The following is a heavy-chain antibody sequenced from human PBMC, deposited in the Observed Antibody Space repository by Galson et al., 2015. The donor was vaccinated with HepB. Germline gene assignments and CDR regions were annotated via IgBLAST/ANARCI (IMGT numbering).Heavy chain of an antibody. Sequence: TLSLTCTVSGDSISSGRYFWGWVRQPPGKDVEWIGYIGYNMKTLYNPSLGYRVTISGDTSKNQFSLHLNSATAADTAIYYCARQYNLLFDPWGQGTLVTVSS. CDR3: ARQYNLLFDP. CDR2: IGYNMKT. D-gene: IGHD5-24*01. V-gene: IGHV4-30-4*01. J-gene: IGHJ5*02. CDR1: GDSISSGRYF.